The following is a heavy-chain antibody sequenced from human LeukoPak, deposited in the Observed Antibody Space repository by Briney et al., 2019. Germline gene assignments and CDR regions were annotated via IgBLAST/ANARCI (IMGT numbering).Heavy chain of an antibody. Sequence: GASVKVSCKASGYTFTGYYMHWVRQAPGQGLEWMGWINPNSGGTNYAQKFQGRVTMTRDTSISTAYMELSRLRSDDTAVYYCARDGVGVPAAITFDPWGQGTLVTVSS. D-gene: IGHD2-2*01. CDR2: INPNSGGT. J-gene: IGHJ5*02. V-gene: IGHV1-2*02. CDR1: GYTFTGYY. CDR3: ARDGVGVPAAITFDP.